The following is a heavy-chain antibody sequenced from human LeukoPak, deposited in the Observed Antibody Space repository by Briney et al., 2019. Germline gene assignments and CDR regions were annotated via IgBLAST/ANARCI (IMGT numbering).Heavy chain of an antibody. V-gene: IGHV4-30-2*01. J-gene: IGHJ3*02. D-gene: IGHD5-18*01. CDR1: GGSISSGGYS. CDR2: IYHSGST. CDR3: AREGGYSYGHDAFDI. Sequence: PSQTLSLTCAVSGGSISSGGYSWSWIRQPPGKGLEWIGYIYHSGSTYYNPSLKSRVTISVDTSKNQFSLKLSSVTAADTAVYYCAREGGYSYGHDAFDIWGQGTMVTVSS.